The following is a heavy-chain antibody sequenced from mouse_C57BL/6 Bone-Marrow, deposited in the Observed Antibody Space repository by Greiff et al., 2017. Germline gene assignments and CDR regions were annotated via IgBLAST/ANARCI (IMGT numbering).Heavy chain of an antibody. CDR3: APTVVDWYFDV. J-gene: IGHJ1*03. CDR2: IDPSDSET. CDR1: GYTFTSYW. Sequence: QVQLQQPGAELVRPGSSVKLSCKASGYTFTSYWMHWVKQRPIHGLEWIGNIDPSDSETHYNQKFKDKATLTVDKSSSTAYLQLSSLTSEDSAVYYCAPTVVDWYFDVWGTGTTVTVSS. D-gene: IGHD1-1*01. V-gene: IGHV1-52*01.